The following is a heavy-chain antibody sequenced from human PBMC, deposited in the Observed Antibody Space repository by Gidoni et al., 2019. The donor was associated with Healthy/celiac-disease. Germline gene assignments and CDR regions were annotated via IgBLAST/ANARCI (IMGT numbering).Heavy chain of an antibody. V-gene: IGHV3-21*01. CDR1: GFTFSSYS. CDR3: ARQGTAAAATLDY. D-gene: IGHD6-13*01. J-gene: IGHJ4*02. CDR2: ISSSSSYI. Sequence: EVQLVDSGGGLVKPGGSLRLSCAASGFTFSSYSMNWVRQAPGKGLEWVSSISSSSSYIYYADSVKGRFTISRDNAKNSLYLQMNSLRAEDTAVYYCARQGTAAAATLDYWGQGTLVTVSS.